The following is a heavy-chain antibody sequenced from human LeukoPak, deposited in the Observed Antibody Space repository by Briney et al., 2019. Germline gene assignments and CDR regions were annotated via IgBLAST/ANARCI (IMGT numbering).Heavy chain of an antibody. CDR1: GGSIRSSSYY. Sequence: SETLSLTCTVSGGSIRSSSYYWGWIRQPPGKGLEGIGSIYYSGSTYYNPSLKSRVTISVDTSKNQFSLKLSSVTAADTAVYYCARVATVTSKTIDYWGQGTLVTVSS. CDR3: ARVATVTSKTIDY. J-gene: IGHJ4*02. V-gene: IGHV4-39*07. D-gene: IGHD4-17*01. CDR2: IYYSGST.